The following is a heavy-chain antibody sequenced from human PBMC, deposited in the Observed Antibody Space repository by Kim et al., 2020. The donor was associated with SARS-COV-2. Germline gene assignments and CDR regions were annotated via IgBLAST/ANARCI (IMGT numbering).Heavy chain of an antibody. Sequence: GGTMDYADSVMGRFTMSKDTSKNLFYLQMHALRAEDTALYYCARGGIGDWSQGTLVTVSS. CDR2: GGTM. V-gene: IGHV3-53*01. J-gene: IGHJ4*02. CDR3: ARGGIGD. D-gene: IGHD3-16*01.